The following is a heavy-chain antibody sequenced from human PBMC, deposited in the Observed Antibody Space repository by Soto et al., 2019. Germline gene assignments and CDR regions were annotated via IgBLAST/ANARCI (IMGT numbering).Heavy chain of an antibody. V-gene: IGHV1-69*06. CDR3: ARVAVRRGGSYLGNY. CDR2: IIPIFGTA. D-gene: IGHD1-26*01. Sequence: QVQLVQSGAEVKKPGSSVKVSCKGYGGTFSSYAISWVRQAPGQGLEWMGGIIPIFGTANYAQKFQGRVTITADKSTSTAYMELSSLRSEDTAVYYCARVAVRRGGSYLGNYWGQGTLVTVSS. CDR1: GGTFSSYA. J-gene: IGHJ4*02.